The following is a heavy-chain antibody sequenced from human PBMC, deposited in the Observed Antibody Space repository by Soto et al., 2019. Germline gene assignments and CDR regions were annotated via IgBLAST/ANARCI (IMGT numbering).Heavy chain of an antibody. CDR1: GGSFSGYY. V-gene: IGHV4-34*01. D-gene: IGHD1-26*01. CDR2: INHSGST. Sequence: SETLSLTCAVYGGSFSGYYWSWIRQPPGKGLEWIGEINHSGSTNYNPSLKSRVTISVDTSKNQFSLKLSSVTAADTAVYYCARGLLRFLRGAFDIWGQGTMVTVSS. CDR3: ARGLLRFLRGAFDI. J-gene: IGHJ3*02.